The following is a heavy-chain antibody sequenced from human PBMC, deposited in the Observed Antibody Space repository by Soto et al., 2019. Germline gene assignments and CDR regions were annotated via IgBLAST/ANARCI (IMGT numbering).Heavy chain of an antibody. CDR2: INRRGST. J-gene: IGHJ4*02. CDR3: ARDDGGGGYFSGGSCLQGGLPGY. V-gene: IGHV4-34*01. Sequence: QVQLQQWGAGLLKPSETLSLTCAVYGGSFSGYYWSWIRQPPGKGLEWIGEINRRGSTNYNPSLTKRVVIPVDTSKNPYHLELSSETVADTAVYCCARDDGGGGYFSGGSCLQGGLPGYWGKATLVTVAS. D-gene: IGHD2-15*01. CDR1: GGSFSGYY.